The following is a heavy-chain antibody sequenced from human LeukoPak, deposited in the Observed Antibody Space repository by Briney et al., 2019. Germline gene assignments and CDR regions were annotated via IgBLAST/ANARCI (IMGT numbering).Heavy chain of an antibody. D-gene: IGHD6-19*01. V-gene: IGHV1-24*01. CDR2: FDPEDGET. CDR3: ANRLGSGGIYYYYYYMDV. Sequence: ASVKVSCKVSGYTLTELSMHWVRQAPGKGLEWMGGFDPEDGETIYAQKFQGRVTMTEDTSTDTAYMELSSLRSEDTAVYYCANRLGSGGIYYYYYYMDVWGKGTTVTVSS. J-gene: IGHJ6*03. CDR1: GYTLTELS.